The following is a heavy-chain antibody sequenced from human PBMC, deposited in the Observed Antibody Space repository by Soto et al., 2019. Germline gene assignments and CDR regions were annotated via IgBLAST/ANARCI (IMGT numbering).Heavy chain of an antibody. D-gene: IGHD2-2*01. J-gene: IGHJ4*03. CDR1: GFTFTGYY. CDR2: ISPNSGDT. Sequence: ASVKVSCKASGFTFTGYYIHWVRQAPGQGLEWMGWISPNSGDTHYAQKFQDRVTMTRDTSITTAYLELSRLRSDDTAVYYCARESVCDTSSCYFDCWGQGTLVTVSS. V-gene: IGHV1-2*02. CDR3: ARESVCDTSSCYFDC.